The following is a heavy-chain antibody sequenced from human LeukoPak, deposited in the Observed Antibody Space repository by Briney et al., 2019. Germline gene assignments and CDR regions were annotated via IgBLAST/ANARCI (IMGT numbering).Heavy chain of an antibody. D-gene: IGHD3-10*01. V-gene: IGHV4-34*01. CDR1: GGSFSGFY. Sequence: QPSETLSLTCAVYGGSFSGFYWSWVRQPPGKGLEWIGEINHSESTHYNPSFKSRVTILVDTSRNQFSRKLTSVTAADTAVYYCARGPDSGSHFAWFDPWGQGTLVTVSS. CDR3: ARGPDSGSHFAWFDP. J-gene: IGHJ5*02. CDR2: INHSEST.